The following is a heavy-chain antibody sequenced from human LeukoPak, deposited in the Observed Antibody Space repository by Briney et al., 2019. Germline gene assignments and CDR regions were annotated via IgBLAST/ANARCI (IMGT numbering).Heavy chain of an antibody. D-gene: IGHD3-22*01. V-gene: IGHV4-59*08. Sequence: SETLSVTCIVSGGSITSDYWTWIRQTPGKGLEWIGHIYSSGDTNYNPSLSSRATISVDTSKNKVSLTLTSVRAADTAVYYCARRTYDYESGYYYGRGWFDPWGQGTLVTVSS. CDR1: GGSITSDY. CDR2: IYSSGDT. CDR3: ARRTYDYESGYYYGRGWFDP. J-gene: IGHJ5*02.